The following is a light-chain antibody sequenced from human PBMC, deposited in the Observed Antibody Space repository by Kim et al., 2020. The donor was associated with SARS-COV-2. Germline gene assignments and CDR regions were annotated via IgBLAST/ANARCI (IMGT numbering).Light chain of an antibody. CDR3: QQDYNLLT. V-gene: IGKV3D-7*01. Sequence: PGERVTLSCRASQSVSSSYLTWYQQKPGQAPSLLIYVASTRATSIPARFSGCGSGTDFTLTISSLQPEDFAVYYCQQDYNLLTVGGGTKVDIK. CDR1: QSVSSSY. CDR2: VAS. J-gene: IGKJ4*01.